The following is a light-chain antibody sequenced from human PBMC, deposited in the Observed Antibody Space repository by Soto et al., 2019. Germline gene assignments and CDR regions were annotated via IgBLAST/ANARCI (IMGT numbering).Light chain of an antibody. Sequence: ETVLTQSPGTVSLSPGESATLACRSSQSIGKRYLAWFQHKPGQAPRLLIYGASTRATGIPDRFRGSGSGTDFTLTVSRLESGDLAVYYCKQYAESPLTFGGGTKVEIK. V-gene: IGKV3-20*01. CDR3: KQYAESPLT. CDR2: GAS. CDR1: QSIGKRY. J-gene: IGKJ4*01.